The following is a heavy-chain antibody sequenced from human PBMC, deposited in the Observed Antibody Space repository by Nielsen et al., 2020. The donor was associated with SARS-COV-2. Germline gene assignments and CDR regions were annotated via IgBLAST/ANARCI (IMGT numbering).Heavy chain of an antibody. CDR3: AREGPDFWSTSDKRGWFGP. D-gene: IGHD3-3*01. CDR1: GFIFSRYS. V-gene: IGHV3-33*01. Sequence: GSLRLSFAASGFIFSRYSIPWVRQAPGKGLEWVAVLYHDGGNKYYGDAVKGRFTISRDNSKKTLFLQMNNLRAEDTAVYYCAREGPDFWSTSDKRGWFGPWGQGILVTVS. CDR2: LYHDGGNK. J-gene: IGHJ5*02.